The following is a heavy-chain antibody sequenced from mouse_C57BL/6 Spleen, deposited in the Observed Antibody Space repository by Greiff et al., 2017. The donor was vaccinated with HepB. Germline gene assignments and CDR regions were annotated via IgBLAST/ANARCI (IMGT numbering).Heavy chain of an antibody. CDR2: ISYDGSN. V-gene: IGHV3-6*01. D-gene: IGHD1-1*01. J-gene: IGHJ3*01. CDR3: ARGDYGSSYPAWFAY. Sequence: EVKLMESGPGLVKPSQSLSLTCSVPGYSITSGYYWNWIRQFPGNKLEWMGYISYDGSNNYNPSLKNRISITRDTSKNQFFLKLNSVTTEDTATYYCARGDYGSSYPAWFAYWGQGTLVTVSA. CDR1: GYSITSGYY.